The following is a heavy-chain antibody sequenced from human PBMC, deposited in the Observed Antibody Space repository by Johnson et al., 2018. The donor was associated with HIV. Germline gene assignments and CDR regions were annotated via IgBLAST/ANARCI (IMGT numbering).Heavy chain of an antibody. CDR1: GFTVSSNY. J-gene: IGHJ3*02. CDR3: AIGRGEFPRHAFDI. Sequence: VQLVESGGGLVQPGGSLRLSCAASGFTVSSNYMSWVRQAPGKGLEWVSVISSGGSTYYADSVTGRFTIAKDHSRNTLFLHMNSRRADDTAVYYCAIGRGEFPRHAFDIWGQGTMVTVSS. V-gene: IGHV3-66*01. CDR2: ISSGGST. D-gene: IGHD3-10*01.